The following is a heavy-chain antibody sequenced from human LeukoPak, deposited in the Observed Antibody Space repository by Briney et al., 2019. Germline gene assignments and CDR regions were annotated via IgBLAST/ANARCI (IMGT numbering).Heavy chain of an antibody. Sequence: PGGSLRLSCAASGFTFRNHWMHWVRQTPGKGLVWVSRISSDGSSTTYADSGKGRFTISRDNAKNTLYLQMNNLRAEDTAMYYCARDQRVTGRPDIDYWGQGTLVIVSS. J-gene: IGHJ4*02. D-gene: IGHD6-6*01. CDR3: ARDQRVTGRPDIDY. V-gene: IGHV3-74*03. CDR1: GFTFRNHW. CDR2: ISSDGSST.